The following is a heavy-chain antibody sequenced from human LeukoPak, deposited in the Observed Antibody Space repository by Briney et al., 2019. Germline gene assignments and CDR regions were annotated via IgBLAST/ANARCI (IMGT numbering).Heavy chain of an antibody. D-gene: IGHD5-18*01. J-gene: IGHJ4*02. CDR3: VSPRGFSYGYFDY. V-gene: IGHV4-39*01. CDR2: IYYSKNT. CDR1: GGSISSSSAY. Sequence: SETLSLTCTVSGGSISSSSAYWGWMRQPPGKGLAWIGSIYYSKNTYYNPSLKSRVTVSADTSKNQFSLTLGSVSATDTAVYYCVSPRGFSYGYFDYWGQGTLVTVSS.